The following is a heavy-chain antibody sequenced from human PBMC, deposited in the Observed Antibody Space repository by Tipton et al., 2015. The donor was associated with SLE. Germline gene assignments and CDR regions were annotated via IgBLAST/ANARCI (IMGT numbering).Heavy chain of an antibody. J-gene: IGHJ4*02. CDR2: IYTSGST. V-gene: IGHV4-4*08. CDR1: DVSINNYY. D-gene: IGHD4-11*01. Sequence: TLSLTCSVSDVSINNYYWNWIRQSPGKGLEWIGRIYTSGSTNYNPSLKSRVTISVDTSKNQFSLRLNSVTAADTAVYYCAREAGDGMTTVDFDYWGQGTLVTVSS. CDR3: AREAGDGMTTVDFDY.